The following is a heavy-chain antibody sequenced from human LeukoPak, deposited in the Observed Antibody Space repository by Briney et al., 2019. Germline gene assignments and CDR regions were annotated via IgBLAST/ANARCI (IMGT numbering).Heavy chain of an antibody. J-gene: IGHJ4*02. V-gene: IGHV1-69*05. D-gene: IGHD5-12*01. CDR3: ARLQGYSGYDWVFDY. Sequence: SVKVSCKASGGTFSGYAISWVRQAPGQGLEWMGGIIPIFGTANYAQKFQGRVTMTRDTSISTAYMELSRLRSDDTAVYYCARLQGYSGYDWVFDYWGQGTLVTVSS. CDR1: GGTFSGYA. CDR2: IIPIFGTA.